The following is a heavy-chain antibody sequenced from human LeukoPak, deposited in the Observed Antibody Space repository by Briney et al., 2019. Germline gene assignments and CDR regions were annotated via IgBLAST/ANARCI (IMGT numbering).Heavy chain of an antibody. CDR2: IIPIFGTA. CDR3: ARDRGPYYYGSGSRDY. Sequence: GASVKVSYKASGGTFSSYAISWVRQAPGQGLEWMGGIIPIFGTANYAQKFQGRVTITADKSTSTAYMELSSLRSEDTAVYYCARDRGPYYYGSGSRDYWGQGTLVTVSS. CDR1: GGTFSSYA. V-gene: IGHV1-69*06. J-gene: IGHJ4*02. D-gene: IGHD3-10*01.